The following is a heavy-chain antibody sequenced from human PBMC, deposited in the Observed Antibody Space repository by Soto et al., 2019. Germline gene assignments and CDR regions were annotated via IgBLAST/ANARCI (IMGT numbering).Heavy chain of an antibody. V-gene: IGHV1-3*01. Sequence: QVQLVQSGAEVKKPGASVQVSCKASGYTFTSYALHWVRQARGERPERMGWINAANGVTKYSTKFQGRGTMKREPCASTGYMKLSSLRSEDTAVYFCGRSVVGATGEILYNAMDVWGQGTTVTVSS. D-gene: IGHD1-26*01. CDR1: GYTFTSYA. CDR3: GRSVVGATGEILYNAMDV. CDR2: INAANGVT. J-gene: IGHJ6*02.